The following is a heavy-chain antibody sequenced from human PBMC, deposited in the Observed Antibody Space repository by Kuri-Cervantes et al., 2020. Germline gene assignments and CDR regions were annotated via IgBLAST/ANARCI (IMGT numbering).Heavy chain of an antibody. CDR2: INPNSGGT. CDR1: GYTFTGYY. J-gene: IGHJ6*02. CDR3: ARWGLRFLDEYGMDV. V-gene: IGHV1-2*02. D-gene: IGHD3-3*01. Sequence: ASVKVSCKASGYTFTGYYMHWVRQAPGQGLEWMGWINPNSGGTNYAQKLQGRVTMTTDTSTSTAYMELRSLRSDDTAVYYCARWGLRFLDEYGMDVWGQGTTVTGSS.